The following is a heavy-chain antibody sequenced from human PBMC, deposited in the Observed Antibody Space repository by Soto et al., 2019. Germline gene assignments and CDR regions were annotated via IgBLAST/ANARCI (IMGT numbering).Heavy chain of an antibody. Sequence: ASVKVSCKASGYYFSNYAMHWVRQAPGQRPEWMGWINTGNGNTKYSEKFQGRATITRDTSANTAYMELSSLGSDDTAVYYCARAGDDCSTARCYRIYYWGQGAQVTVSS. D-gene: IGHD2-2*02. CDR2: INTGNGNT. CDR3: ARAGDDCSTARCYRIYY. J-gene: IGHJ4*02. CDR1: GYYFSNYA. V-gene: IGHV1-3*04.